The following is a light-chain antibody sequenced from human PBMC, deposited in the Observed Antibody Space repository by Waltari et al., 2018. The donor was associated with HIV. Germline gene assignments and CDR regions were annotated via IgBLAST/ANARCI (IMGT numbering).Light chain of an antibody. V-gene: IGKV3-15*01. CDR2: DAS. Sequence: EIVLTQSPATLSVFPGDRATLSCRASQSVSTKLAWYRQKPSQSPRLLIYDASTRATGIPARFSGSGSGTEFTLTISSLQSEDFALYFCQQYSTWPPWTFGQGTQLEIK. CDR1: QSVSTK. CDR3: QQYSTWPPWT. J-gene: IGKJ1*01.